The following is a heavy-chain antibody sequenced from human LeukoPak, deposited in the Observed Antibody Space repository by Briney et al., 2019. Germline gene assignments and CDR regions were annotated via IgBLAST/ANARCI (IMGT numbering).Heavy chain of an antibody. J-gene: IGHJ5*02. CDR3: ARDMPGITMIVVVTSPGGNWFDP. CDR1: GYTFTSYY. Sequence: ASVKVSCKASGYTFTSYYMRWVRQAPGQGLEWMGIINPSGGSTSYAQKFQGRVTMTRDMSTSTVYMELSSLRSEDTAVYYCARDMPGITMIVVVTSPGGNWFDPWGQGTLVTVSS. D-gene: IGHD3-22*01. V-gene: IGHV1-46*01. CDR2: INPSGGST.